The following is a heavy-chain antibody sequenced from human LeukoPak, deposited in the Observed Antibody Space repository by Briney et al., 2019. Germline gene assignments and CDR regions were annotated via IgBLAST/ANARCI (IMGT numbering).Heavy chain of an antibody. J-gene: IGHJ4*02. V-gene: IGHV1-46*01. CDR3: ASSGITGTIFDY. CDR1: GYTFTSYY. D-gene: IGHD1-20*01. CDR2: INPSGGST. Sequence: WASVKVSCTASGYTFTSYYMHWVRQAPGQGLEWMGIINPSGGSTSYAQKFQGRVTMTRDTSTSTVYMELSSLRSEDTAVYYCASSGITGTIFDYWGQGTLVTVSS.